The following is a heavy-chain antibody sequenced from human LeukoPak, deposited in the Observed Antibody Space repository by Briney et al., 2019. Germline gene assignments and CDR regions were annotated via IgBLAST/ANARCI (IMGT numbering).Heavy chain of an antibody. V-gene: IGHV4-59*01. D-gene: IGHD1-1*01. CDR1: GGSISSYY. CDR2: IYYSGST. J-gene: IGHJ4*02. Sequence: SETLSLTCTDSGGSISSYYWSWIRQPPGKGLEWIGYIYYSGSTNYNPSLKSRVTISVDTSKNQFSLKLSSVTAADTAVYYCARTTLEIDYWGQGTLVTVPS. CDR3: ARTTLEIDY.